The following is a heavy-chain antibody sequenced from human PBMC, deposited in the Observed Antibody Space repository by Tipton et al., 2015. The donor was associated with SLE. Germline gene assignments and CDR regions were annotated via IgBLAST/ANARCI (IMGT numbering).Heavy chain of an antibody. CDR1: GGSISSGNHF. CDR3: ARRGQGYGGNSPFGN. CDR2: IYYNGDV. J-gene: IGHJ4*02. Sequence: TLSLTCTVSGGSISSGNHFWSWVRQHPEKGLEWIGYIYYNGDVHYNPSLKSRVNISVDTSKNQFSLRLSSVTAGDTAVYYCARRGQGYGGNSPFGNWGQGTLVTVSS. V-gene: IGHV4-30-4*01. D-gene: IGHD4/OR15-4a*01.